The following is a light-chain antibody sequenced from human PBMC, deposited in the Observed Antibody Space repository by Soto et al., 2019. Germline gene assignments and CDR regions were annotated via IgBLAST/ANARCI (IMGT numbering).Light chain of an antibody. V-gene: IGKV1-27*01. CDR3: QKYNCAPLT. CDR1: QGISSY. J-gene: IGKJ4*01. CDR2: AAS. Sequence: DIQMTQSPSSLSASVGDRVTITCRASQGISSYLAWYQQKPGKVPKLLIYAASTLQSGVPSRFSGSGSGTDFTLTISSLQPEDVATYYCQKYNCAPLTFGGGTKVEIK.